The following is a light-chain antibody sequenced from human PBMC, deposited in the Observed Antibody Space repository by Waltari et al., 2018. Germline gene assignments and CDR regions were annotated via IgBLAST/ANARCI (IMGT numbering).Light chain of an antibody. Sequence: DIQMTQSPSSLSASVGDRVTITCRASQSISNYLNWYQQKLGKDPKLLIYVASSLQSGVPSSFSGSGSGTDFTRTINSLQPEDFATYYGQQSYSTPYTFGQGTKLEIK. CDR1: QSISNY. CDR3: QQSYSTPYT. V-gene: IGKV1-39*01. J-gene: IGKJ2*01. CDR2: VAS.